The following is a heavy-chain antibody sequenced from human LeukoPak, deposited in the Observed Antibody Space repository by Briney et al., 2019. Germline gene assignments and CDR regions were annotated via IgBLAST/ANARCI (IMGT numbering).Heavy chain of an antibody. D-gene: IGHD4-23*01. CDR1: GGSISSGDYY. V-gene: IGHV4-30-4*01. Sequence: PSETLSLTCTVSGGSISSGDYYWSWIRQPPGKGLEWIGYIYYSGSTYYNPSLKSRVTMSVDTSKNQFSLRLSSVTAADTAVYYCAREVSRWPYYFDYWGQGTLVTVSS. J-gene: IGHJ4*02. CDR3: AREVSRWPYYFDY. CDR2: IYYSGST.